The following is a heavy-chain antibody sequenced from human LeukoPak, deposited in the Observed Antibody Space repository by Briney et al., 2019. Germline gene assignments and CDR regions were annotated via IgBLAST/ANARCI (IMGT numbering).Heavy chain of an antibody. Sequence: GGSLRLSCAASGFTFSSHPMHWVRQAPGKGLEWGAVISYDGSNKYYADSVKGRFTISRDNSKNTLYLQMNSLRAEDTAVYYCARARGYSYGYPDYWGQGTLVTVSS. CDR1: GFTFSSHP. D-gene: IGHD5-18*01. CDR3: ARARGYSYGYPDY. V-gene: IGHV3-30*04. CDR2: ISYDGSNK. J-gene: IGHJ4*02.